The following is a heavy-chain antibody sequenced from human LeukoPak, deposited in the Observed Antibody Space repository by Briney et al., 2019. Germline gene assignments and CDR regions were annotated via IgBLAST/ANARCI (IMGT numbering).Heavy chain of an antibody. Sequence: GGSLRLSCAASGFTFSSYNMNWVRQAPGKGLTWVSVIYSSGSTYYADSVKGRFAISRDDSKDTLHLQMNSLRAEDTAMYYCTRAHGRMTRDAYLDYWGQGTLVTVSS. CDR3: TRAHGRMTRDAYLDY. V-gene: IGHV3-53*01. D-gene: IGHD2-21*01. CDR2: IYSSGST. CDR1: GFTFSSYN. J-gene: IGHJ4*02.